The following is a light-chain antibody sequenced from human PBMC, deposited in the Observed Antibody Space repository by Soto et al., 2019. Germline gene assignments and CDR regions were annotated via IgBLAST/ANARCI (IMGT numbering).Light chain of an antibody. V-gene: IGKV1-33*01. CDR1: QDISHY. J-gene: IGKJ1*01. CDR2: YES. Sequence: DIQMTQSPSSLSASVGDRVTITCQASQDISHYLNWYQQKPGKAPKLLIYYESNLETGVPSKFSGGGSGTHFVFTISSLQPEDVATYYCQQFYNLPLTFGQGTKVEIE. CDR3: QQFYNLPLT.